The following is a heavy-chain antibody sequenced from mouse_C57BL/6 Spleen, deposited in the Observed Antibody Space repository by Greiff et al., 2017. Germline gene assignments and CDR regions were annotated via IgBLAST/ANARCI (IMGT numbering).Heavy chain of an antibody. V-gene: IGHV1-82*01. J-gene: IGHJ3*01. D-gene: IGHD1-1*01. CDR3: APGGITTVVAGDSY. Sequence: QVQLQQPGPELVKPGASVKISCKASGYAFSSSWMNWVKQRPGKGLEWIGRIYPGDGDTNYNGKFKGKATLTAAKSSSTAYMQLSSLTSEDAAVYFCAPGGITTVVAGDSYWGQGTLVTVSA. CDR2: IYPGDGDT. CDR1: GYAFSSSW.